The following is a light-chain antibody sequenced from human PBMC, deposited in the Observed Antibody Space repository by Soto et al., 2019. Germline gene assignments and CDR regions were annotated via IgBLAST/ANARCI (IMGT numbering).Light chain of an antibody. V-gene: IGKV1-5*03. CDR2: KTS. J-gene: IGKJ4*01. Sequence: DILMTQSPSFLAASVGDIITLSCRPSQSISTWVAWYQQKPGKAPKLLIYKTSSLESGVPSRFRGSGSGTEFTLTISGLQPEDFASYYCQQYNTYFSLTLGGGTKVDIK. CDR1: QSISTW. CDR3: QQYNTYFSLT.